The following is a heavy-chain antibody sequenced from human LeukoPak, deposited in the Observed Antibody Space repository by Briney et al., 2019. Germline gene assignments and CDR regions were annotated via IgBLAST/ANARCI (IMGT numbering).Heavy chain of an antibody. CDR3: AKGYQLSSGWYEPHFDY. V-gene: IGHV3-23*01. Sequence: GGSLRLSCAASGFTFSSYAMSWVRQAPGKGLEWVSAISGSGGSTYYADSVKGRFTISRDNSKNTLYLQMNSLRAEDTAVYYCAKGYQLSSGWYEPHFDYWGQGTLVTVSS. J-gene: IGHJ4*02. CDR2: ISGSGGST. D-gene: IGHD6-19*01. CDR1: GFTFSSYA.